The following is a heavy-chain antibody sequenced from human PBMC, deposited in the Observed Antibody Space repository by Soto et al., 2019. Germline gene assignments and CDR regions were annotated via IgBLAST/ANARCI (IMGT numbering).Heavy chain of an antibody. D-gene: IGHD4-17*01. J-gene: IGHJ3*02. CDR3: ARVPNDYGDYIDAFDI. CDR2: IYYSGST. CDR1: GGSISSGDYY. V-gene: IGHV4-30-4*01. Sequence: QVQLQESGPGLVKPSQTLSLTCTVSGGSISSGDYYWSWIRQPPGKGLEWIGYIYYSGSTSYNPPLKIRVTISVDTSKNQFSLKLSSVTAADTAVYYCARVPNDYGDYIDAFDIWGQGTMVTVSS.